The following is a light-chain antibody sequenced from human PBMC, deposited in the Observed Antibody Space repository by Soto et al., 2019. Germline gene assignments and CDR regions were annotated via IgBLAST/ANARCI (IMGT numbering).Light chain of an antibody. J-gene: IGKJ5*01. V-gene: IGKV3-20*01. CDR1: QSVSRY. Sequence: IVLALSPATLVLSPGERAPPSWRASQSVSRYLAWYQQKPGQAPRLLIHDTSSRAIGIPDRLSGSKSGTNFTLTIRRMEPEDVGMYYCQQYGSSPITFGQGTRLEIK. CDR3: QQYGSSPIT. CDR2: DTS.